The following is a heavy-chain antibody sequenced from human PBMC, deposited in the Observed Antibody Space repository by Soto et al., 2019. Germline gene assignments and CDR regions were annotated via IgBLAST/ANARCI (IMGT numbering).Heavy chain of an antibody. Sequence: PGGSLRLSCAASGFTFSTYAMSWVRQAPGKGLEWVSVISGGGSTYYADSVKGRFTISRDNSKSTLYLQMNSLTAEDTAVYYCAKLASGSLANWGQGTLVTVSS. D-gene: IGHD1-26*01. J-gene: IGHJ4*02. CDR1: GFTFSTYA. V-gene: IGHV3-23*01. CDR2: ISGGGST. CDR3: AKLASGSLAN.